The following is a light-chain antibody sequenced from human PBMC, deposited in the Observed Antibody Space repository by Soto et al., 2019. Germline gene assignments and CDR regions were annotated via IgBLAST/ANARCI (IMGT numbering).Light chain of an antibody. Sequence: EIVLTQSPGTLSLSPGERATLSCRASQSVSSSYLAWYQQKPGQAPRLLIYGASSRATGIPDRFSGSGSVTDFTLTISRLEPEDFAVYYCQQYGSSPWTFCQWTKVEIK. J-gene: IGKJ1*01. CDR1: QSVSSSY. V-gene: IGKV3-20*01. CDR2: GAS. CDR3: QQYGSSPWT.